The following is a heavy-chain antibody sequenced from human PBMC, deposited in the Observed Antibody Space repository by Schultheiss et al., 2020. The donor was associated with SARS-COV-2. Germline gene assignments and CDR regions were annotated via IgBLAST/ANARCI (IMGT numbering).Heavy chain of an antibody. CDR2: ISYDGSNK. V-gene: IGHV3-30*03. J-gene: IGHJ4*02. CDR3: ARGELGRLRLGGDY. CDR1: GFTFSSYG. D-gene: IGHD3-16*01. Sequence: GGSLRLSCAASGFTFSSYGMHWVRQAPGKGLEWVAVISYDGSNKYYADSVKGRFTISRDNSKNTLYLQMNSLRAEDTAVYYCARGELGRLRLGGDYWGQGTLVTVSS.